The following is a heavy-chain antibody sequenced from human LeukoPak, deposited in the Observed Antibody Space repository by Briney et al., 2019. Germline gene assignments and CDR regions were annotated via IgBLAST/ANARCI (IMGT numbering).Heavy chain of an antibody. V-gene: IGHV4-4*02. CDR3: AGHSSGWHPRR. CDR2: IYYSGST. CDR1: GGSISSSNW. Sequence: SSGTLSLTCAVSGGSISSSNWWSWIRQPPGKGLEWIGYIYYSGSTNYNPSLKSRVTISVDTSKNQFSLKLSSVTAADTAVYYCAGHSSGWHPRRWGQGTLVTVSS. J-gene: IGHJ4*02. D-gene: IGHD6-19*01.